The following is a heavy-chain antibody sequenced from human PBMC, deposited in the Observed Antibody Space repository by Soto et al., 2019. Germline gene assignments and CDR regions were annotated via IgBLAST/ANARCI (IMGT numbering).Heavy chain of an antibody. CDR2: IYYSGST. J-gene: IGHJ4*02. Sequence: SETLSLTCTVSGGSISSYYWSWIRQPPGKGLEWIGYIYYSGSTSYNPSLKSRVTISVDTSKNQFSLKLSSVTAADTAVYYCARNARQWLGNFDYWGQGTLVTVSS. D-gene: IGHD6-19*01. CDR3: ARNARQWLGNFDY. CDR1: GGSISSYY. V-gene: IGHV4-59*08.